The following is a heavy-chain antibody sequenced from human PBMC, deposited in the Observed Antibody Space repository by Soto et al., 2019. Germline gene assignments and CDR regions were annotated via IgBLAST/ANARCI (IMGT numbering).Heavy chain of an antibody. J-gene: IGHJ4*02. V-gene: IGHV5-51*01. D-gene: IGHD6-13*01. CDR1: GYSFTSYW. CDR3: ARLLRAAAGDY. Sequence: GESLKIFCKGPGYSFTSYWIGWVRQMPGKGLEGMGIIYPGDSETRYSPPFQGQVTISADKSISTAYLQWGSLKASDTAMYYCARLLRAAAGDYWGQGTLVTVSS. CDR2: IYPGDSET.